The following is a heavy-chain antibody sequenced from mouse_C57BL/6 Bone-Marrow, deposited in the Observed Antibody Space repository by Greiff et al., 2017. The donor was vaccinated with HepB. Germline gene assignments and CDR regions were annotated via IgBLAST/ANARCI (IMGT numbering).Heavy chain of an antibody. J-gene: IGHJ4*01. CDR3: ARSGGYDDLYYYAMDY. D-gene: IGHD2-2*01. CDR2: IDPSDSYT. CDR1: GYTFTSYW. V-gene: IGHV1-69*01. Sequence: QVQLQQPGAELVMPGASVKLSCKASGYTFTSYWMHWVKQRPGQGLEWIGEIDPSDSYTNYNQKFKGKSTLTVDKSSSTAYMQLSSLTSEDSAVYYCARSGGYDDLYYYAMDYWGQGTSVTVSS.